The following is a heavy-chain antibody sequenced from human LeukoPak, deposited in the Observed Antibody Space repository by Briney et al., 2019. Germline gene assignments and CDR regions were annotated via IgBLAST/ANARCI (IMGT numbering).Heavy chain of an antibody. CDR1: GFTFSSNG. CDR3: AKDIGSYYDY. Sequence: HTGGSLRLSCVAYGFTFSSNGMHWVRQAPGKGLEWVTFIQYDGSKKYYADSVKGRFTISRDNSKNTLYLEMNSLRAEDTAVYYCAKDIGSYYDYWGQGILVTVSS. CDR2: IQYDGSKK. J-gene: IGHJ4*02. V-gene: IGHV3-30*02. D-gene: IGHD3-10*01.